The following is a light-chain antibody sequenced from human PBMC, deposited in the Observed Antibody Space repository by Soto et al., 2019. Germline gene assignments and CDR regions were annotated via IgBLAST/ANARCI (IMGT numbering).Light chain of an antibody. V-gene: IGLV1-40*01. J-gene: IGLJ2*01. CDR3: QSSDGNLTGVI. Sequence: QSVLTQPPSVSGAPGQSVTISCTGTSSNIGAGYDIHWYQQPPGTAPKLVIYNNHNRPSGVPDRFSGSKSGTSGSLAITGLQAEDEADYFCQSSDGNLTGVIFGGGTKVTVL. CDR1: SSNIGAGYD. CDR2: NNH.